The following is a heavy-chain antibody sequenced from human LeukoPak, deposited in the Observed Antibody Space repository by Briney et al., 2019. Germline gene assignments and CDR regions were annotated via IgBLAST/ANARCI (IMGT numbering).Heavy chain of an antibody. Sequence: SETLSLTCTVSGGSISSGGYYWSWIRQPPGKGLEWIGYIYHSGSTYYNPFLKSRVTISVDRSKNQFSLKLSSVTAADTAVYYCARHPKSGSYYVDAFDIWGQGTMVTVSS. D-gene: IGHD1-26*01. CDR1: GGSISSGGYY. CDR2: IYHSGST. CDR3: ARHPKSGSYYVDAFDI. J-gene: IGHJ3*02. V-gene: IGHV4-30-2*01.